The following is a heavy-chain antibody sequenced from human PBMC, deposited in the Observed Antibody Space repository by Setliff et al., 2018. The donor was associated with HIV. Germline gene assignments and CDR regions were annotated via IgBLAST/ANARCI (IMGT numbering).Heavy chain of an antibody. CDR1: GASISSYY. V-gene: IGHV4-34*12. CDR3: VRVDYGDYDFDY. CDR2: IIHSRNT. Sequence: PSETLSLTCTVSGASISSYYWGWIRQPPGKGLEWIGEIIHSRNTNYNPSLKSRVTVSVDTSKNQFSLKLSSVTAADTAVFYCVRVDYGDYDFDYWGQGTLVTVSS. J-gene: IGHJ4*02. D-gene: IGHD4-17*01.